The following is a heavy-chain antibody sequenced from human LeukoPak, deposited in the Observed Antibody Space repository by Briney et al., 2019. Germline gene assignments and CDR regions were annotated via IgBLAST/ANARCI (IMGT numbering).Heavy chain of an antibody. CDR1: GFTFSDYY. D-gene: IGHD5-24*01. Sequence: GGSLRLSCAPSGFTFSDYYMSWIRQAPGKGLEWVSYISSSSSYTNYADSVKGRFTISRDNAKNSLYLQMNGLRAEDTAVYYCAREESRDGYNHFDYWGQGTLVTVSS. J-gene: IGHJ4*02. V-gene: IGHV3-11*05. CDR3: AREESRDGYNHFDY. CDR2: ISSSSSYT.